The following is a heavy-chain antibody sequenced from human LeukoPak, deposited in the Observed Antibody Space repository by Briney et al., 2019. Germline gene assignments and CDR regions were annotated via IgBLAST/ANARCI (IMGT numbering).Heavy chain of an antibody. CDR1: GFTFSSYA. CDR2: ISGSGAST. J-gene: IGHJ4*02. Sequence: PGGSLRLSCAVSGFTFSSYAMNWVRQAQGKGLEWVSGISGSGASTYYADSVKGRFSISRDDSKNTLYLQMNSLRAEDTAVYYCAKSPDVAGTGRFDYWGQGTLVTVSS. D-gene: IGHD6-19*01. CDR3: AKSPDVAGTGRFDY. V-gene: IGHV3-23*01.